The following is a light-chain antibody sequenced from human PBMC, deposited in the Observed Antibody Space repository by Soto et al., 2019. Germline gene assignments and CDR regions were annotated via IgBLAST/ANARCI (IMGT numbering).Light chain of an antibody. V-gene: IGLV2-8*01. CDR2: EVS. CDR3: SSFPGSNNFE. J-gene: IGLJ2*01. Sequence: QSALTQPPSASGSPGQSVTSSCTGTSSDVGGYNYVSWYQQHPGKAPKLMHYEVSKRPSGVPDRFSGSKSGNTASLTVSGLQAEDEADYYCSSFPGSNNFEFGGGTKLTVL. CDR1: SSDVGGYNY.